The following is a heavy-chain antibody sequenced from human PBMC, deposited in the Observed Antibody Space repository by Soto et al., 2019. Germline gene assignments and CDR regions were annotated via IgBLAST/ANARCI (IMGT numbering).Heavy chain of an antibody. D-gene: IGHD2-15*01. J-gene: IGHJ1*01. V-gene: IGHV3-30*18. CDR2: ISDDGSNK. Sequence: LRLSCAASGFTFSFYGMHWVRQAPGKGLEWVAVISDDGSNKYYADSVKGRFTISRDNSNNRLFLQMNSLRAEDMAVYFCAKHPMSSSGGTCYSGYFQHWGQGTLVTVSS. CDR3: AKHPMSSSGGTCYSGYFQH. CDR1: GFTFSFYG.